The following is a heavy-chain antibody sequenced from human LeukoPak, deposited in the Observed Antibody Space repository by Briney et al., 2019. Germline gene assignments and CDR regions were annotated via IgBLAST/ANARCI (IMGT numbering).Heavy chain of an antibody. Sequence: ASVKLSCTASGYTFTSYGISWVRQAPGQGLEWMGWISAYNGNTNYAQKLQGRVTMTTDTSTSTAYMELRSLRSDDTAVYYCAREWTSGYSYGYLYALDIWGQGTMVTVSS. D-gene: IGHD5-18*01. CDR2: ISAYNGNT. V-gene: IGHV1-18*01. J-gene: IGHJ3*02. CDR3: AREWTSGYSYGYLYALDI. CDR1: GYTFTSYG.